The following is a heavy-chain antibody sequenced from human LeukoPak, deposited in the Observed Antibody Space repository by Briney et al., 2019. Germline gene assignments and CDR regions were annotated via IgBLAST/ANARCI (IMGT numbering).Heavy chain of an antibody. CDR2: INPNSGGT. J-gene: IGHJ6*02. CDR1: GYTFTGYY. V-gene: IGHV1-2*02. Sequence: ASVKVSCKASGYTFTGYYMHWVRQVPGQGLEWMGWINPNSGGTNYAQKFQGRVTMTRDTSISTAYMELSRLRSDDTAVYYCASGAYCSSTSCYTYYYGMDVWGQGTTVTVSS. CDR3: ASGAYCSSTSCYTYYYGMDV. D-gene: IGHD2-2*02.